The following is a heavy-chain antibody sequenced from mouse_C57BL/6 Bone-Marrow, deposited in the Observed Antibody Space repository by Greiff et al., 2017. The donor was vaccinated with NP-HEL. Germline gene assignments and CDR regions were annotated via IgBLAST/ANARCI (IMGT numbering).Heavy chain of an antibody. CDR2: ILPGSGST. V-gene: IGHV1-9*01. CDR3: ARKARITTVVAPYAMDY. Sequence: VQLQQSGAELMKPGASVKLSCKATGYTFTGYWIEWVKQRPGHGLEWIGEILPGSGSTNYTEKFKGKATFTADTSSNTAYMQLSSLTTEDSAIYYCARKARITTVVAPYAMDYWGQGTSVTVSS. D-gene: IGHD1-1*01. J-gene: IGHJ4*01. CDR1: GYTFTGYW.